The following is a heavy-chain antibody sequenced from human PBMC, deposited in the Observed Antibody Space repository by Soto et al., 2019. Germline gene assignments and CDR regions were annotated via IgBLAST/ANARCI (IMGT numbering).Heavy chain of an antibody. J-gene: IGHJ4*02. Sequence: QVHLVESGGGVVQPGRSLRLSCAASGLTFSNYAMHWVRQAPGKGLEWVAFISYDGTNRCYPDSVKGRFTISRDNSKNTLYMQMNSLKPGDTAVYYCARESSSTVTTGGGGSAKDYWGQGTLVTVSS. CDR2: ISYDGTNR. V-gene: IGHV3-30-3*01. CDR1: GLTFSNYA. CDR3: ARESSSTVTTGGGGSAKDY. D-gene: IGHD4-17*01.